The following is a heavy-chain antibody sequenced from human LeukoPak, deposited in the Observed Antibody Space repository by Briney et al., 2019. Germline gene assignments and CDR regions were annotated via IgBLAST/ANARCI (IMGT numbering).Heavy chain of an antibody. J-gene: IGHJ4*02. V-gene: IGHV4-59*08. D-gene: IGHD6-19*01. CDR3: ASISVDGTGKYFDY. CDR2: IYYSGST. Sequence: YPSETLSLTCTVSGGSISSYYWSWIRQPPGKGLEWIGYIYYSGSTNYNPSLKSRVTISVDTSKNQFPLKLSSVTAADTAVYYCASISVDGTGKYFDYWGQGTLVTVSS. CDR1: GGSISSYY.